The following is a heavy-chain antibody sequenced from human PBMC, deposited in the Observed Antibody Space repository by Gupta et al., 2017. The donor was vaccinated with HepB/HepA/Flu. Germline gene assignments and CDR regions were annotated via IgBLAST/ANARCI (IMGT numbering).Heavy chain of an antibody. CDR3: ARGGSSWYTELNWFDP. Sequence: QVQLQQWGAGLLKPSETLSLTCAVYGGSFSGYYWSWLRQPPGKGLEWIGEINHSGSTNYNPSLKSRVTISVDTSKNQFALKLSSVTAADTAVYYCARGGSSWYTELNWFDPWGQGTLVTVSS. CDR1: GGSFSGYY. D-gene: IGHD6-13*01. J-gene: IGHJ5*02. CDR2: INHSGST. V-gene: IGHV4-34*01.